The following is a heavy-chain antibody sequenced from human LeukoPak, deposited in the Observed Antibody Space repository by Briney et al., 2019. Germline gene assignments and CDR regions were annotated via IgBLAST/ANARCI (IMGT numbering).Heavy chain of an antibody. D-gene: IGHD1-26*01. CDR2: ISSDGNDQ. V-gene: IGHV3-30-3*01. Sequence: PGGSLRLSCAASGFTFNRYAIHWVRQAPGKGLEWVTVISSDGNDQHYADSVKGRFTISRDNSKNTLYLQMNSLRAEDTAVYYCARGEGYYWGQGTLVTVSS. J-gene: IGHJ4*02. CDR1: GFTFNRYA. CDR3: ARGEGYY.